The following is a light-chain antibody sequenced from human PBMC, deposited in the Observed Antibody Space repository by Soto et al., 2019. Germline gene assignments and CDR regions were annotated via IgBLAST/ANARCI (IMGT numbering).Light chain of an antibody. CDR2: AAS. CDR3: LQNYRSPWT. CDR1: QAIGND. V-gene: IGKV1-6*01. Sequence: AIQMTQSPSSLSASVGDSVTITCRASQAIGNDLGWYQQIPGKAPKLLIYAASRLHSGVPSKFSGSGSGSDFTLTISSLQPEDFATYYCLQNYRSPWTFGQGTKVELK. J-gene: IGKJ1*01.